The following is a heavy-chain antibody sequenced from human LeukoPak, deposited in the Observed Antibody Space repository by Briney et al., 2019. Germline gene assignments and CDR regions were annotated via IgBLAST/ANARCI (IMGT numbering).Heavy chain of an antibody. V-gene: IGHV3-30-3*01. CDR2: ISYDGSNK. CDR1: GFTFSSYA. CDR3: ARTKATHLDY. Sequence: PGRSLRLSCAASGFTFSSYAMHWVRQAPGKGLEWVAVISYDGSNKYYADSVKGRFTISRDNSKNALYLQMNSLRAEDTAVYYCARTKATHLDYWGQGTLVTVSS. J-gene: IGHJ4*02. D-gene: IGHD5-12*01.